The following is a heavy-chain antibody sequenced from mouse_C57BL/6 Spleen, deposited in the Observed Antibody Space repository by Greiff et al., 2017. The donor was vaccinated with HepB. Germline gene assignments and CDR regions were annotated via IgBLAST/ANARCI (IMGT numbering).Heavy chain of an antibody. CDR1: GFTFSSYA. Sequence: EVKVVESGAGLVKPGGSLKLSCAASGFTFSSYAMSWVRQTPEKRLEWVAYISSGGDYIYYADTVKGRFTISRDNARNTLYLQMSSLKSEDTAMYYCTSLGQGYYFDYWGQGTPLTVSS. J-gene: IGHJ2*01. CDR3: TSLGQGYYFDY. V-gene: IGHV5-9-1*02. CDR2: ISSGGDYI. D-gene: IGHD3-3*01.